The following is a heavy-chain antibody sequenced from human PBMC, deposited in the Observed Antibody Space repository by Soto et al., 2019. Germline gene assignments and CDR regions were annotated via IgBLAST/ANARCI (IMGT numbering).Heavy chain of an antibody. CDR3: ARSSIAAWTWFDP. CDR1: GGAIISGDYY. Sequence: TLSLTCTVSGGAIISGDYYFIGMGEPPGKGLEWIGYIYYSGSTYYNPSLKSRVTISVDTSKNQFSLKLSSVTAADTAVYYCARSSIAAWTWFDPWGQGTLVTVSS. CDR2: IYYSGST. V-gene: IGHV4-30-4*01. D-gene: IGHD6-6*01. J-gene: IGHJ5*02.